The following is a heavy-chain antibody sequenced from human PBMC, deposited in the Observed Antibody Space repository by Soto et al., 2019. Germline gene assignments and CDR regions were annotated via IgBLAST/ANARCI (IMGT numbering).Heavy chain of an antibody. Sequence: ESGPTLVNPTQTLTLTCTFSGFSLSTSGMCVSWIRQPPGKALEWLALIDWDDDKYYSTSLKTRLTISKDTSKNQVVLTMTNMDPVDTATYYCARAPAFVSGGSCQEGWFDPWGQGTLVTVSS. CDR1: GFSLSTSGMC. V-gene: IGHV2-70*01. D-gene: IGHD2-15*01. CDR2: IDWDDDK. CDR3: ARAPAFVSGGSCQEGWFDP. J-gene: IGHJ5*02.